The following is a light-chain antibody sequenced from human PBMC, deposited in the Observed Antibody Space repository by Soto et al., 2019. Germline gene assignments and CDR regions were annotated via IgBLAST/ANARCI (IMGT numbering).Light chain of an antibody. Sequence: DIQMTQSPSSLSASVGDRVTITCRASESIRNNLNWYQQKPGKAPRLLIYAASTLQSGVPSGFSGSGSGTEFTLTIGSLQPEDFTTYYCQQTYSTPRGAFGQGTKVEF. J-gene: IGKJ1*01. CDR1: ESIRNN. CDR2: AAS. V-gene: IGKV1-39*01. CDR3: QQTYSTPRGA.